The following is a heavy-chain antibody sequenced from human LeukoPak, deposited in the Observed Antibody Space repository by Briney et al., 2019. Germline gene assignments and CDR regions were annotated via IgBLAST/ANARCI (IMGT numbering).Heavy chain of an antibody. CDR1: GFTFSSYA. D-gene: IGHD3-22*01. Sequence: GGSLRLSCAASGFTFSSYAMQWVRQAPGKGLEYVSAISSNGGSTYYANYVKGRFTISRDHSKITLYLQMASLRADDMAVYYCARETYYYDSSGYLGDDAFDIWGQGTMVTVSS. CDR2: ISSNGGST. CDR3: ARETYYYDSSGYLGDDAFDI. J-gene: IGHJ3*02. V-gene: IGHV3-64*01.